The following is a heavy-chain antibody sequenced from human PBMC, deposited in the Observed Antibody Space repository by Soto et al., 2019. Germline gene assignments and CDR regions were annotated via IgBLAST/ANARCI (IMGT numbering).Heavy chain of an antibody. J-gene: IGHJ6*02. CDR3: ASSVIPSNYYYYYGMDV. CDR2: IYHSGST. CDR1: GGSISSGGYS. Sequence: QLQLQESGSGLVKPSQTLSLTCAVSGGSISSGGYSWSWIRQPPGKGLEWIGYIYHSGSTYYNPSLKSRVTLSVDRSKNQFSLKLSSVTAADTAVYYCASSVIPSNYYYYYGMDVWGQGTTVTVSS. V-gene: IGHV4-30-2*01. D-gene: IGHD4-4*01.